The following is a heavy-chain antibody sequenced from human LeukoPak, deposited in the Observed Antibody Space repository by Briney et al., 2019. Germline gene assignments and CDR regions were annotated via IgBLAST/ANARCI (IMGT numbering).Heavy chain of an antibody. D-gene: IGHD3-10*01. J-gene: IGHJ6*03. CDR3: ARHVAAYYYGSGSYYQYYYYYMDV. CDR2: INHSGST. CDR1: GFTVSSNY. V-gene: IGHV4-34*01. Sequence: PGGSLRLSCAASGFTVSSNYMSWVRQPPGKGLEWIGEINHSGSTNYNPSLKSRVTISVDTSKNQFSLKLSSVTAADTAVYYCARHVAAYYYGSGSYYQYYYYYMDVWGKGTTVTISS.